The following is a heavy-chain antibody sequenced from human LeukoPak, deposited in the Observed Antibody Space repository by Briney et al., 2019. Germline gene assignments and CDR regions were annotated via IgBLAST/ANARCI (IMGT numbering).Heavy chain of an antibody. Sequence: TSETLSLTCAVCGGSFSGYYWSWIRQPPGKGLEWIGEINHSGSTNYNPSLKSRVTISVDTSKNQFSLKLSSVTAADTAVYYCARVLAVAGIYYYYYYYMDVWGKGTTVTVSS. D-gene: IGHD6-19*01. V-gene: IGHV4-34*01. CDR3: ARVLAVAGIYYYYYYYMDV. CDR1: GGSFSGYY. J-gene: IGHJ6*03. CDR2: INHSGST.